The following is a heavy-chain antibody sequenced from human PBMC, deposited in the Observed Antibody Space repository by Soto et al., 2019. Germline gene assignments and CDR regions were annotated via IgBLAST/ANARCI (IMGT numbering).Heavy chain of an antibody. Sequence: SLRLCCAASGVTVNINDMAWVCQAQGKGLEWVSVIYSGGSTYYADSVKGRFTISRDNSKNTLYLQMNSLRAEDTAVYYCARDQEGVDYYYYMDVWGKGTTVTVSS. D-gene: IGHD2-15*01. CDR2: IYSGGST. V-gene: IGHV3-66*01. J-gene: IGHJ6*03. CDR1: GVTVNIND. CDR3: ARDQEGVDYYYYMDV.